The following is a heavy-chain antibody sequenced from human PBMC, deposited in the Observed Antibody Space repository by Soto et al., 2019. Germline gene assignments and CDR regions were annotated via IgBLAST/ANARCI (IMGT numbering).Heavy chain of an antibody. J-gene: IGHJ4*02. D-gene: IGHD3-10*01. CDR2: IYYSGST. V-gene: IGHV4-39*01. CDR1: GGSISSSSYY. Sequence: SETLSLTCTVSGGSISSSSYYWGWIRQPPGKGLEWIGSIYYSGSTYYNPSLKSRVTISVDTSKNQFSLKLSSVTAADTAVYYCARHEMVRGVPSIDYWGQGTLVTVSS. CDR3: ARHEMVRGVPSIDY.